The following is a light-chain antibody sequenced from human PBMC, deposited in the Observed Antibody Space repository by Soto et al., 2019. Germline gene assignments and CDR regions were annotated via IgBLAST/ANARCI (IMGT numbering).Light chain of an antibody. CDR3: QQYDTSPRT. J-gene: IGKJ1*01. CDR1: QNLSSGY. V-gene: IGKV3-20*01. CDR2: AAS. Sequence: DIVLTQSPGTLSLSPGERATLSCRASQNLSSGYLAWYQQKPGQAPRILIYAASSRATGIPDRFSGSGSGTDFSLTISRLEPEDFAVYYCQQYDTSPRTFGQGTKVE.